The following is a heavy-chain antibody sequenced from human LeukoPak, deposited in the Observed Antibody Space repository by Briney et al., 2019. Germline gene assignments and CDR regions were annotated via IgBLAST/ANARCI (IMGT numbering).Heavy chain of an antibody. CDR1: GFTFSSYS. Sequence: GGSLRLSCAASGFTFSSYSMNWVRQAPGKGLEWLSSISSSSSIIYYADSVKGRFTTSRDNAKNSLYLQMNSLRDEDTAVYYCARDGDSSGYYAAFDIWGQGTMVTVSS. CDR2: ISSSSSII. D-gene: IGHD3-22*01. V-gene: IGHV3-48*02. J-gene: IGHJ3*02. CDR3: ARDGDSSGYYAAFDI.